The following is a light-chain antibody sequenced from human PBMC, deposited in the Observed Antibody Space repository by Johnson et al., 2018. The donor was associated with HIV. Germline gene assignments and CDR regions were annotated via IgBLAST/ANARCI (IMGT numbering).Light chain of an antibody. V-gene: IGLV1-51*02. CDR3: GTWDSSLSAGGFV. Sequence: HSVLTQPPSVSAAPGQKVTISCSGSSSNIGNNYVSLYQQLPGTAPKLLIYENNKRPSGIPDRFSGSKSGTSATLALTGLQPGDEADYYCGTWDSSLSAGGFVFGTGTKVTVL. J-gene: IGLJ1*01. CDR1: SSNIGNNY. CDR2: ENN.